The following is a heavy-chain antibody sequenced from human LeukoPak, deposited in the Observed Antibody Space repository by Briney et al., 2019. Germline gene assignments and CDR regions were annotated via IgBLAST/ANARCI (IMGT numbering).Heavy chain of an antibody. CDR1: GGSISSGDYY. CDR3: ARKHGDYVPWFDP. CDR2: IYYSGSI. V-gene: IGHV4-30-4*01. J-gene: IGHJ5*02. Sequence: SQTLSLTCTVSGGSISSGDYYWSWIRQPPGKGLEWIGYIYYSGSIYYNPSLKSRVTISVDTSKNQFSLKLSSVTAADTAVYYCARKHGDYVPWFDPWGQGTLVTVSS. D-gene: IGHD3-16*01.